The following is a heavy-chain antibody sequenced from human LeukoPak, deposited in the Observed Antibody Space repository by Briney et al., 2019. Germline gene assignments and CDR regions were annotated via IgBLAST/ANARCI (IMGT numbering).Heavy chain of an antibody. CDR1: GFTFSDYY. Sequence: GGSLRLSCAASGFTFSDYYMSWIRQAPGKGLEWVSYISSSGSTIHYADSVKGRFTISRDNAKNALYLQMNSLRAEDTAVYYCARAQPHYYDSSGYPPDYWGQGTLVTVSS. J-gene: IGHJ4*02. CDR3: ARAQPHYYDSSGYPPDY. CDR2: ISSSGSTI. D-gene: IGHD3-22*01. V-gene: IGHV3-11*01.